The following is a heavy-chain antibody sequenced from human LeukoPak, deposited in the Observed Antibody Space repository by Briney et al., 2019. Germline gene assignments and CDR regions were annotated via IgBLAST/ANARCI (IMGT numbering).Heavy chain of an antibody. J-gene: IGHJ3*02. CDR2: IIPIFGTA. Sequence: GASVKVSCKASVGTFSSYAISWVRQAPGQGLEWMGGIIPIFGTANYAQKFQGRVTITADKSTSAAYMELSSLRSEDTAVYYCARELSGSDAFDIWGKGTMVTVSS. D-gene: IGHD1-26*01. V-gene: IGHV1-69*06. CDR1: VGTFSSYA. CDR3: ARELSGSDAFDI.